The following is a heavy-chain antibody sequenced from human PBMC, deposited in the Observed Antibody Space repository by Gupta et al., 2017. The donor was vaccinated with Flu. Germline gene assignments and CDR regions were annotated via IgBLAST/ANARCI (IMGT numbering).Heavy chain of an antibody. CDR1: GYTFTGYY. D-gene: IGHD6-13*01. J-gene: IGHJ5*02. CDR3: ARGIAAAGTNWFDP. CDR2: INPNSGDT. V-gene: IGHV1-2*04. Sequence: QVQLVQSGAEVKKPGASVKVSCKASGYTFTGYYMHWVRQAPGQGLEWMGWINPNSGDTNYAQKFQGWVTMTRDTSISTAYMELSRLRSDDTAVYYCARGIAAAGTNWFDPWGQGTLVTVSS.